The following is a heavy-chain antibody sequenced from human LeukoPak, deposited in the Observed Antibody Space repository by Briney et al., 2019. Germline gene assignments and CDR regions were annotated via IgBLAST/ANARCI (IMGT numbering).Heavy chain of an antibody. CDR1: GGPISSYY. CDR2: IYYSGST. J-gene: IGHJ5*02. D-gene: IGHD5-18*01. V-gene: IGHV4-59*01. Sequence: PSETLSLTCTVSGGPISSYYWSWIRQPPGKGLEWIGYIYYSGSTNYNPSLKSRVTISVDTSKNQFSLKLSSVTAADTAVYYCAGGRYSYGNNWFDPWGQGTLVTVSS. CDR3: AGGRYSYGNNWFDP.